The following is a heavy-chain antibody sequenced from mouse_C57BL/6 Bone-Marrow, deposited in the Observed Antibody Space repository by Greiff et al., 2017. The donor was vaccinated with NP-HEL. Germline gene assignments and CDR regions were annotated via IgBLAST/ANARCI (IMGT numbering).Heavy chain of an antibody. CDR1: GYSFTGYY. J-gene: IGHJ4*01. Sequence: EVQGVESGPELVKPGASVKISCKASGYSFTGYYMNWVKQSPEKSLEWIGEINPSTGGTTYNQKFKAKATLTVDKSSSTAYMQLKSLTSEDSAVYYCARDSLPYYAMDYWGQGTSVTVSS. D-gene: IGHD6-2*01. CDR3: ARDSLPYYAMDY. V-gene: IGHV1-42*01. CDR2: INPSTGGT.